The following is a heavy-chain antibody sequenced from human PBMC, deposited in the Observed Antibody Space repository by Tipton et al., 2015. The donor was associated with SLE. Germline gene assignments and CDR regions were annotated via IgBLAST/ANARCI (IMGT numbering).Heavy chain of an antibody. CDR1: GYTFTSYD. Sequence: QLVQSGAEVKKPGASVKVSCKASGYTFTSYDINWVRQATGQGLEWMGWMNPNSANTGYAQKFQGRVTMTTDTSTSTAYMELRSLRSDDTAVYYCARATVTERYFDLWGRGTLVTVSS. D-gene: IGHD4-17*01. CDR2: MNPNSANT. V-gene: IGHV1-8*01. CDR3: ARATVTERYFDL. J-gene: IGHJ2*01.